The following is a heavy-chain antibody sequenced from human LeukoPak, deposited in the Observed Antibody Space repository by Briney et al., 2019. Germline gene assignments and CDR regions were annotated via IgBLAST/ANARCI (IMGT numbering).Heavy chain of an antibody. Sequence: SVKVSCKASGGTFSSYAISWVRQAPGQGLEWMGGIIPIFGTANYAQKFQGRVTITADKSTSTAYMELSSLRSEDTAVYYCARGGWDYYGSGSPYQRYYYYYMDVWGKGTTVTVSS. CDR1: GGTFSSYA. D-gene: IGHD3-10*01. CDR2: IIPIFGTA. J-gene: IGHJ6*03. CDR3: ARGGWDYYGSGSPYQRYYYYYMDV. V-gene: IGHV1-69*06.